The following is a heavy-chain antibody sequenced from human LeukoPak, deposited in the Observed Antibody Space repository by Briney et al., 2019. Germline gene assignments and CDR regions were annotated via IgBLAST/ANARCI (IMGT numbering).Heavy chain of an antibody. CDR3: AREMWCSSGDCYLNVFDF. J-gene: IGHJ3*01. CDR2: ISPASGRT. V-gene: IGHV1-18*01. D-gene: IGHD2-21*02. CDR1: GYIFKTYG. Sequence: ASVKVSCKASGYIFKTYGIIWVRQAPGQGLEWMGYISPASGRTTYAQNFQGRVTLTTDTPTTTAHVELRSLRSNDTAVYYCAREMWCSSGDCYLNVFDFWGQGTLVTVSP.